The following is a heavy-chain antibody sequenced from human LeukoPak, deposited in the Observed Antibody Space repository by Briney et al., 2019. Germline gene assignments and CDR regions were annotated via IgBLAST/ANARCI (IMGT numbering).Heavy chain of an antibody. J-gene: IGHJ3*02. V-gene: IGHV3-21*01. CDR2: ISSSSSYI. CDR1: GFTFSSYS. D-gene: IGHD3-10*01. CDR3: AGGWFGELDNAFDI. Sequence: GGSLRLSCAASGFTFSSYSTNWVRQAPGKGLEWVSSISSSSSYIYYADSVKGRFTISRDDAKNSLYLQMNSLRAEDTAVYYCAGGWFGELDNAFDIWGQGTMVTVSS.